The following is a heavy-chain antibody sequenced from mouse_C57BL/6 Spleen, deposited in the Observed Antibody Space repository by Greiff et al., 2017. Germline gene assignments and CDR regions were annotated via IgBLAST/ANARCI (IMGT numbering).Heavy chain of an antibody. D-gene: IGHD4-1*01. J-gene: IGHJ3*01. CDR1: GYTFTSYW. CDR3: ARATGTGAWFAY. Sequence: QVQLQQPGAELVMPGASVKLSCKASGYTFTSYWMHWVKQRPGQGLEWIGEIDPSDSYTNYNQKFKGKSTLTVDKSSSTAYMQLSSLTSGDSAVYYCARATGTGAWFAYWGQGTLVTVSA. CDR2: IDPSDSYT. V-gene: IGHV1-69*01.